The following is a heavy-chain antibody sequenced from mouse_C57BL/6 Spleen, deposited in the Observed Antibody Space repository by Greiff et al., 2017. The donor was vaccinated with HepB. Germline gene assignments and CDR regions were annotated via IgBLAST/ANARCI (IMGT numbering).Heavy chain of an antibody. V-gene: IGHV1-26*01. CDR2: INPNNGGT. CDR1: GYTFTDYY. D-gene: IGHD1-1*01. Sequence: VQLQQSGPELVKPGASVKISCKASGYTFTDYYMNWVNQSHGKSLEWIGDINPNNGGTSYNQKFKGKATLTVDKSSSTAYMELRSLTSEDSAVYYCARNYGSSSYWYFDVWGTGTTVTVSS. CDR3: ARNYGSSSYWYFDV. J-gene: IGHJ1*03.